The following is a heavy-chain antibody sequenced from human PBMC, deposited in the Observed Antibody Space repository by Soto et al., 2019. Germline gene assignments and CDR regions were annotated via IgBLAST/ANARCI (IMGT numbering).Heavy chain of an antibody. J-gene: IGHJ4*02. CDR3: ASGVVVVPTAILSRY. CDR1: GYSFTNYW. D-gene: IGHD2-2*02. Sequence: PGESLKISCQPSGYSFTNYWIAWVRQMPGKGLEWMGVIYLSDSDTKYSPSFQGQVTISADKSISAAYLQWSSLEASDTAMYYCASGVVVVPTAILSRYWGQGSLVTVSS. CDR2: IYLSDSDT. V-gene: IGHV5-51*01.